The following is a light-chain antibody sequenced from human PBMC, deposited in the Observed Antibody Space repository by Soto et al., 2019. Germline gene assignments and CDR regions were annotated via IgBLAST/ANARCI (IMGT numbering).Light chain of an antibody. CDR3: QQYGSSSWT. Sequence: ESVLTQSPGTLSSSPGERATLSCRASQSVSSSYLAWYQQKPGQAPRLLIYAASSRATGIPDRFSGSGSGTDFTLTISRLEPEDFAVYYCQQYGSSSWTFGQGTKVDIK. CDR2: AAS. CDR1: QSVSSSY. V-gene: IGKV3-20*01. J-gene: IGKJ1*01.